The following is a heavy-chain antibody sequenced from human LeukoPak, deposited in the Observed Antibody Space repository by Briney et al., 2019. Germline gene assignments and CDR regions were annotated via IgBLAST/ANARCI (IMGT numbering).Heavy chain of an antibody. J-gene: IGHJ4*02. CDR2: ISGSGGST. CDR1: GFTFSSYA. V-gene: IGHV3-23*01. CDR3: ARDPEWLVRRGLDY. D-gene: IGHD6-19*01. Sequence: GGSLRLSCAASGFTFSSYAMSWVRQAPGKGLEWVSAISGSGGSTYYADSVKGRFTISRDNSKNTLYLQMNSLRAEDTAVYYCARDPEWLVRRGLDYWGQGTLVTVSS.